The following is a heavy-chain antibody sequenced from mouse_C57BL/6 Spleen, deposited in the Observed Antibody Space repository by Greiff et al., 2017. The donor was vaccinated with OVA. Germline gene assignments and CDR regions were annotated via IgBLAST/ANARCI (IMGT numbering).Heavy chain of an antibody. V-gene: IGHV1-59*01. CDR1: GYSFTSYR. J-gene: IGHJ4*01. Sequence: VQLQQPGAELVRPGTSVKLSCKASGYSFTSYRMHWVKQRPGQGLEWIGVIDPSDSYTNYNQKFKGKATLTVDTTSSTAYMQLSSLTSEDSAVYYGARRGGTWGDYAMDYWGQGTSVTVSS. D-gene: IGHD4-1*01. CDR3: ARRGGTWGDYAMDY. CDR2: IDPSDSYT.